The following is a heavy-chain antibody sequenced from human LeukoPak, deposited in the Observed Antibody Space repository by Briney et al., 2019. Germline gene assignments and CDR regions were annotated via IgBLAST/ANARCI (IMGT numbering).Heavy chain of an antibody. CDR3: ARAYGGYVPFDY. V-gene: IGHV3-30*04. CDR2: ISYDGSNK. D-gene: IGHD5-12*01. CDR1: GFTFSSYA. Sequence: LGRSLRLSCAASGFTFSSYAMHWVRQAPGKGLEWVALISYDGSNKYYADSVKGRFTISRDNSKNTLYLQMNSLRAEDTAVYYCARAYGGYVPFDYWGQGTLVTVSS. J-gene: IGHJ4*02.